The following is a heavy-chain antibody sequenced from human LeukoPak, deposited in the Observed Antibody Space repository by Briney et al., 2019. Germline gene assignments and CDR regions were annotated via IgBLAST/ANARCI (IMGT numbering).Heavy chain of an antibody. D-gene: IGHD1-26*01. Sequence: GESLKISCKGSGYSFSDYWIGWVRQMPGKGREWMGIIYPGDSDTRYSPSFQGQVTISADKSISTAYLQWNSLKASDTAMYYCAIRYSGSYNDYWGQGTLVTVSS. J-gene: IGHJ4*02. V-gene: IGHV5-51*01. CDR2: IYPGDSDT. CDR1: GYSFSDYW. CDR3: AIRYSGSYNDY.